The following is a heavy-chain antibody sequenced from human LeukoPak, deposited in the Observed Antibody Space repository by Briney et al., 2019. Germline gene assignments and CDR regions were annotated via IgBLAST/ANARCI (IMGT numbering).Heavy chain of an antibody. CDR1: GFTFSSYA. V-gene: IGHV3-23*01. Sequence: TGGSLRLSCAASGFTFSSYAMSWVRQAPGKGLEWVSAISGSGGSTYYADSEKGRFTISRDNSKNTLYLQMNSLRAEDTAVYYCAKSRITMVRGVQLYDYWGQGTLVTVSS. D-gene: IGHD3-10*01. CDR3: AKSRITMVRGVQLYDY. CDR2: ISGSGGST. J-gene: IGHJ4*02.